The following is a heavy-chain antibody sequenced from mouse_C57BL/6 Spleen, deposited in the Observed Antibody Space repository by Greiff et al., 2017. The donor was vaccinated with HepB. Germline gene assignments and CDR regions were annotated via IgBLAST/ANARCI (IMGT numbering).Heavy chain of an antibody. Sequence: VQLQQSGAELVRPGASVTLSCKASGYTFTDYEMHWVKQTPVHGLEWIGAIDPETGGTAYNQKFKGKAILTADKSSSTAYMELRSLTSEDSAVYYCTRPITTVVATNYFDYWGQGTTLTVSS. CDR3: TRPITTVVATNYFDY. CDR2: IDPETGGT. D-gene: IGHD1-1*01. J-gene: IGHJ2*01. V-gene: IGHV1-15*01. CDR1: GYTFTDYE.